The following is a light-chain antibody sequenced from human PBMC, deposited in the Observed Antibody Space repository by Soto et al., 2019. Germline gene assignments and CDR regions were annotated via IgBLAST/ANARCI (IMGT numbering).Light chain of an antibody. J-gene: IGLJ3*02. V-gene: IGLV2-14*01. CDR1: SSDIGAYNY. Sequence: QSALAQPASVSGSPGQSITISCTGTSSDIGAYNYVSWYQQHPGKAPKFMIYEVSYRPSGVSHRFSGSKSGNTASLTISGLQAEDEADYYCSSYTTSSTLVFGGGTQLTVL. CDR2: EVS. CDR3: SSYTTSSTLV.